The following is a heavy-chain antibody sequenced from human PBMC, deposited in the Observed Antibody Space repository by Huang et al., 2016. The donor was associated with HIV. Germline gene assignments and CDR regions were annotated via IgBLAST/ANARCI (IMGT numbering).Heavy chain of an antibody. CDR1: GFIFIYFA. V-gene: IGHV3-49*03. CDR2: VRSKAFGGAS. CDR3: SPSGDDYFYFYMDV. D-gene: IGHD4-17*01. J-gene: IGHJ6*03. Sequence: QLVESGGDSVQSGRSLRLSCRGSGFIFIYFAMNWFRQSPGKGLEWIGFVRSKAFGGASKSASSVKDRFTVSRDEAKNVAFLQMDNLQVDDTAIYYCSPSGDDYFYFYMDVWGNGTTVIVS.